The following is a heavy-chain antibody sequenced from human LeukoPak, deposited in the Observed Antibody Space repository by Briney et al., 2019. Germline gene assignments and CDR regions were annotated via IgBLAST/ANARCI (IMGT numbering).Heavy chain of an antibody. D-gene: IGHD1-26*01. CDR1: GFTVSSNY. V-gene: IGHV3-66*01. Sequence: GGSLRLSCAASGFTVSSNYMSWVRQAPGKGLEWVSVIYSGGSTYYADSVKGRFTISRDNSKNTLYLQMNSLRAEDTAVYYCARGPEGGSYFYWGQEPWSPSPQ. CDR3: ARGPEGGSYFY. J-gene: IGHJ4*01. CDR2: IYSGGST.